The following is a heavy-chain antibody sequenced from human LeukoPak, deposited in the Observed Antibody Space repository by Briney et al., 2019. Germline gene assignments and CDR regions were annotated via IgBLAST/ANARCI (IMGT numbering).Heavy chain of an antibody. Sequence: PGGSLRLSCAASGFTFSSYWMSWVRQAPGKGLEWVANIKQDGSEKYYVDSVKGRFTISRDNSKNTLYLQMNSLRAEDTAVYYCANMGLLWFGEGIWFDPWGQGTLVTVSS. V-gene: IGHV3-7*03. CDR2: IKQDGSEK. D-gene: IGHD3-10*01. J-gene: IGHJ5*02. CDR1: GFTFSSYW. CDR3: ANMGLLWFGEGIWFDP.